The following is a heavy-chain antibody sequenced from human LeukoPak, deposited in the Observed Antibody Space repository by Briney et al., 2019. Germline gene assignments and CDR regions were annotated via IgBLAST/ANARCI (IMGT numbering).Heavy chain of an antibody. J-gene: IGHJ4*02. D-gene: IGHD3-22*01. CDR3: AIMHGYYDGSGYWVQ. CDR2: ISPGGDRT. Sequence: GGSLSLSCAASGFTFGSYAMSWVRQAPGKGLEWVSFISPGGDRTSNADSVEGRFTISRDNPRNTLYLQMNSLRGEDTAIYYCAIMHGYYDGSGYWVQWGQGTLVTVSS. CDR1: GFTFGSYA. V-gene: IGHV3-23*01.